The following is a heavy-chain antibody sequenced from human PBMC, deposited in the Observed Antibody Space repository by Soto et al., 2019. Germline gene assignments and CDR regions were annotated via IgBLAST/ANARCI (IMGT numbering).Heavy chain of an antibody. J-gene: IGHJ6*02. D-gene: IGHD2-21*01. CDR3: ASWVVHKATVQFPFRCRDA. V-gene: IGHV1-2*04. Sequence: WAYQSTKQGLEWMGWINPNSGGTNYAQKFQGWVTMTRDTSISTAYMELSRLRSDDTAVYYCASWVVHKATVQFPFRCRDAWGPAPTIT. CDR2: INPNSGGT.